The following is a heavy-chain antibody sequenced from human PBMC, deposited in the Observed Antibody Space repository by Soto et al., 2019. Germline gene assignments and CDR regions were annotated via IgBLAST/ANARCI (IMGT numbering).Heavy chain of an antibody. V-gene: IGHV3-11*01. D-gene: IGHD3-10*01. Sequence: PGGSLRLSCAASGFTFSDYYMNWVRQAPGKGLEWVSSISSSSTIYYADSVKGRFTISRDNAKNSLYLQMNSLRVEDTAVYYCVRGGHGSGSYLGSSWGQGILVTVSS. J-gene: IGHJ5*02. CDR2: ISSSSTI. CDR1: GFTFSDYY. CDR3: VRGGHGSGSYLGSS.